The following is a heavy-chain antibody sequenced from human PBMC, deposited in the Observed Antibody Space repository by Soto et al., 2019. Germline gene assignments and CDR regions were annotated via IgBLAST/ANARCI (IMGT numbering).Heavy chain of an antibody. J-gene: IGHJ4*02. CDR1: GFTFSSYA. CDR3: AKERKYYDFWSGYYNPYYFDY. V-gene: IGHV3-23*01. CDR2: ISGSGGST. Sequence: GALRLSCAASGFTFSSYAMSWVRQAPGKGLEWVSAISGSGGSTYYADSVKGRFTISRDNSKNTLYLQMNSLRAEDTAVYYCAKERKYYDFWSGYYNPYYFDYWGQGTLV. D-gene: IGHD3-3*01.